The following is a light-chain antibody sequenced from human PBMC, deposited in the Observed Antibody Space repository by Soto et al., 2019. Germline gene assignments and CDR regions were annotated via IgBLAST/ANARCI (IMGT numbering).Light chain of an antibody. J-gene: IGKJ2*01. Sequence: EIVMTQSPATLSVSPGERATLSCRASQSVSNNLAWYQQKPGRAPRLLIYGASTRATGVPARFSGSGSETDFTLTITSLQSEDFAVYYCQQYHNWPPYTFGQGTKLEIK. V-gene: IGKV3-15*01. CDR1: QSVSNN. CDR2: GAS. CDR3: QQYHNWPPYT.